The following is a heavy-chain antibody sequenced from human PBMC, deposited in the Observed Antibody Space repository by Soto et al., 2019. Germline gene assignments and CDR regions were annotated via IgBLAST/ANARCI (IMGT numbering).Heavy chain of an antibody. J-gene: IGHJ6*03. CDR2: IWYDGSNK. CDR3: AREGFFYYYYMDV. D-gene: IGHD3-3*01. Sequence: GGSLRLSWAASGFTFSSYGMHWVRQAPGKGLEWVAVIWYDGSNKYYADSVKGRFTISRDNSKNTLYLQMNSLRAEDTAVYYCAREGFFYYYYMDVWGKGTTVTVSS. CDR1: GFTFSSYG. V-gene: IGHV3-33*01.